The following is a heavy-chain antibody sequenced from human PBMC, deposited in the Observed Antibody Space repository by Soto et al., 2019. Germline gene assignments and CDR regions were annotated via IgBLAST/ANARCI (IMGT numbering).Heavy chain of an antibody. CDR2: ISGSGGST. V-gene: IGHV3-23*01. J-gene: IGHJ4*02. CDR1: GFTFSSYA. Sequence: PGGSLRLSCAASGFTFSSYAMSWVRQAPGKGLEWVSAISGSGGSTYYADSVKGRFTISRDNSKNTLYLQMNSLRAEDTAVYYCAKDRGIAAPVRGLHVGYWGQGTLVTVSS. CDR3: AKDRGIAAPVRGLHVGY. D-gene: IGHD6-6*01.